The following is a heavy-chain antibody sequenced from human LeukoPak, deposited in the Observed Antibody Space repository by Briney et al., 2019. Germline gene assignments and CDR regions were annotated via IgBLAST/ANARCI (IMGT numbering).Heavy chain of an antibody. J-gene: IGHJ4*02. CDR3: ARHSSTGYSRHFDY. Sequence: SETLSLTCTVSGGSISSSSYYWGWIRQPPGKGLEWIGSIYYSGSTYYNPSLKSRVTISVDTSKNQFSLKLSSVTAADTAVYYCARHSSTGYSRHFDYWGQGTLVTVSS. V-gene: IGHV4-39*07. CDR1: GGSISSSSYY. CDR2: IYYSGST. D-gene: IGHD3-9*01.